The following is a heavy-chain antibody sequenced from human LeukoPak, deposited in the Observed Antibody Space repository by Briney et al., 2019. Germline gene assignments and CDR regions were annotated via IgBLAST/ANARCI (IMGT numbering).Heavy chain of an antibody. V-gene: IGHV4-34*01. CDR1: GGSFSGYY. Sequence: KPSETLSLTCAVYGGSFSGYYWSWIRQPPGKGLEGIGEINHSGSTNYNPSLKSRVTISVDTSKNQFSLKLSSVTAADTAVYYCARDPYYYGSGSYSGLFDPWGQGTLVTVSS. CDR2: INHSGST. J-gene: IGHJ5*02. CDR3: ARDPYYYGSGSYSGLFDP. D-gene: IGHD3-10*01.